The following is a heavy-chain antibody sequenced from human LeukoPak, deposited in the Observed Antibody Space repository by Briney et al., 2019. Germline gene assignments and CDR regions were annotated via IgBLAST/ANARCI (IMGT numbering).Heavy chain of an antibody. CDR2: ISSSSSYI. D-gene: IGHD1-26*01. CDR3: AREVERSGSYEGFDFDY. Sequence: GGSLRLSCAASGFTFSSYSMNWVRQAPGKGLEWVSSISSSSSYIYYADSVKGRFTISRDNAKNSLYLQMNSLRAEDTAVYYCAREVERSGSYEGFDFDYWGQGTLVTVSS. CDR1: GFTFSSYS. J-gene: IGHJ4*02. V-gene: IGHV3-21*01.